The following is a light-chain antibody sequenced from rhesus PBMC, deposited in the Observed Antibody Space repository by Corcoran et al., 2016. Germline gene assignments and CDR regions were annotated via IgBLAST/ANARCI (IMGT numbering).Light chain of an antibody. CDR1: QGINQY. Sequence: DIQMTQSPSSLSAFVGDRVTISCRASQGINQYLSWYQQTPGKAPKPLINSASSLETGVPSRFSGSGAGTDYTRTISGLQTEDVATYYCQQYNDSPPTVGGGTKVEIK. J-gene: IGKJ4*01. CDR3: QQYNDSPPT. CDR2: SAS. V-gene: IGKV1-66*01.